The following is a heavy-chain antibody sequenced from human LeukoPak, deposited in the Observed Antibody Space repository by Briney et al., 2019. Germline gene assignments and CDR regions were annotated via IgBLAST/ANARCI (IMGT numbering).Heavy chain of an antibody. CDR2: VHQTGSP. CDR3: AMLRLGELSLLANAYDI. J-gene: IGHJ3*02. D-gene: IGHD3-16*02. CDR1: GSSVNSDQY. V-gene: IGHV4-38-2*01. Sequence: SETLSLTCDVSGSSVNSDQYWGWMRPSPGAGLEGIGIVHQTGSPYYNPSLWSRVSLSIDSTKNSFSLRLTSVTAAATAVYYCAMLRLGELSLLANAYDIWGQGTMVIVSS.